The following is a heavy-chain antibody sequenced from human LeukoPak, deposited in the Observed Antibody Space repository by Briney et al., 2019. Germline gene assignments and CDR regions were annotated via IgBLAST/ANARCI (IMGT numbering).Heavy chain of an antibody. D-gene: IGHD3-22*01. CDR3: AKSYDSGGYPLGDY. CDR2: IAAGATGT. V-gene: IGHV3-23*01. J-gene: IGHJ4*02. CDR1: VFTGPSFA. Sequence: PGGSLTLSCSASVFTGPSFAMAWVRQAPGKGLEWVSGIAAGATGTYYSDSVKGRFTISRDNSRKTVQLQMNSLRAEDTAVYYCAKSYDSGGYPLGDYWGQGTLVTVSS.